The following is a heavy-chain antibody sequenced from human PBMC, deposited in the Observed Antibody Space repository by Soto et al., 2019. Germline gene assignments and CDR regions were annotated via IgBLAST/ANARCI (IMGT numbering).Heavy chain of an antibody. CDR3: ARQSARRGEWAFDI. Sequence: SETLSLPCTVSGGSLSNNNYYLGRIRQPPGKGLEWIASIKYSGNTYYNPSLKSRVTISVDTSKDQFSLKVNSLTASDTAVYYCARQSARRGEWAFDIWGQGTMVT. V-gene: IGHV4-39*01. J-gene: IGHJ3*02. CDR1: GGSLSNNNYY. CDR2: IKYSGNT. D-gene: IGHD3-16*01.